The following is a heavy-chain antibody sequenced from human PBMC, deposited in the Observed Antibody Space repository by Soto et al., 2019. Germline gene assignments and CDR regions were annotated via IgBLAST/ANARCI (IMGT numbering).Heavy chain of an antibody. V-gene: IGHV3-49*03. CDR3: TSGSYSYYYYYHGMDV. CDR1: GFTFGDYA. CDR2: IRSKAYGGTT. Sequence: LRLSCTASGFTFGDYAMSWFRQAPGKGLEWVGFIRSKAYGGTTEYAASVKGRFTISRDDSKSIAYLQMNSLKTEDTAVYYCTSGSYSYYYYYHGMDVWGQGTTVTVSS. J-gene: IGHJ6*02. D-gene: IGHD1-26*01.